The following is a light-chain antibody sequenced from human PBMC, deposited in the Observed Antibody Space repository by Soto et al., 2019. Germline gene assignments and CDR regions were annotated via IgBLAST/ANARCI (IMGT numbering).Light chain of an antibody. V-gene: IGKV3-15*01. J-gene: IGKJ5*01. CDR1: QSVSSSY. CDR3: QQYNNWPTIT. CDR2: DTS. Sequence: EIVLTQSPGTLSLPPGERATLSCRASQSVSSSYLAWYQQKPGQAHRLLIYDTSTRATGIPARFSGSGSGTEFTLTISSLQSEDFAVYYCQQYNNWPTITFGQGTRLEIK.